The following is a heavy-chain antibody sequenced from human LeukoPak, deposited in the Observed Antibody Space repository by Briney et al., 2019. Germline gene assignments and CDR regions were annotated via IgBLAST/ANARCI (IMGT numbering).Heavy chain of an antibody. V-gene: IGHV4-59*01. Sequence: SPSETLSLTCTVSGGSISSYYWSWIRQPPGKGLEWIGYIYYSGSTNYNPSLKSRVTISVDTSKNQFSLKLSSVTAADTAVYYCARGRGYCSGGSCYPRRVYNWFDPWGQGTLVTVPS. CDR3: ARGRGYCSGGSCYPRRVYNWFDP. D-gene: IGHD2-15*01. CDR2: IYYSGST. CDR1: GGSISSYY. J-gene: IGHJ5*02.